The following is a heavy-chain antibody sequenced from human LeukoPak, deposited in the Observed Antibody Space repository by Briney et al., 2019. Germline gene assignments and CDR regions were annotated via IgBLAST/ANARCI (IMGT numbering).Heavy chain of an antibody. CDR2: IYYSGNT. D-gene: IGHD3-3*01. CDR3: ARGGIWSGYYIVVEY. J-gene: IGHJ4*02. V-gene: IGHV4-59*01. Sequence: KPSETLSLTCTVSGDSISGYYWSWIRQPPGKGLEWIGYIYYSGNTNYNPSLKSRVTISVDTSNNQFSLMLSSVTAADTAVYYCARGGIWSGYYIVVEYWGQGTLVTVSS. CDR1: GDSISGYY.